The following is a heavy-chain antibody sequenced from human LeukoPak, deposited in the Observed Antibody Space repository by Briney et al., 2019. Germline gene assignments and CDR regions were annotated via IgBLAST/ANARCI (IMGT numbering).Heavy chain of an antibody. Sequence: GGSLRLSCAASGFTFSGFAMSWISRTPGRGLEWVSVIIGVGDKTPYADSGKGRFTLSRDNSKNTPYLEMNSLRAEDTAVYYCAKMKGLPLPKNYMDGWEQGTTVTVSS. CDR3: AKMKGLPLPKNYMDG. J-gene: IGHJ6*01. D-gene: IGHD1-7*01. CDR1: GFTFSGFA. CDR2: IIGVGDKT. V-gene: IGHV3-23*01.